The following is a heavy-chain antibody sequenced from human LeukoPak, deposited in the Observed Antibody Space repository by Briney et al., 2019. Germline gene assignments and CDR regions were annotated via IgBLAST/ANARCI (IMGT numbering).Heavy chain of an antibody. J-gene: IGHJ4*02. CDR3: GRDEVGATTEFDS. Sequence: GGSLRLSCAASGFTFSDYSMNWVRQTPRKGLEWVSCISGSGSYIYYADSVKGRFTISRDNAKNSLYLQMNSLRAEDTAVYYCGRDEVGATTEFDSWGQGTLVTVSS. CDR1: GFTFSDYS. D-gene: IGHD1-26*01. V-gene: IGHV3-21*06. CDR2: ISGSGSYI.